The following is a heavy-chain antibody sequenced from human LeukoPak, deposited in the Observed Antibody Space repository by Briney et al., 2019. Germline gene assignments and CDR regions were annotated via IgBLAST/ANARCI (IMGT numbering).Heavy chain of an antibody. CDR3: AKAKTVVVPAAIDY. CDR2: ISGSGGST. J-gene: IGHJ4*02. V-gene: IGHV3-23*01. Sequence: GGSLRLSCAASGFTFSSYAMSGVRQAPGKGLEWVSAISGSGGSTYYADSVKGRFTISRDNSKNTLYLQMNSLRAEDTAVYYCAKAKTVVVPAAIDYWGQGNLVTVSS. CDR1: GFTFSSYA. D-gene: IGHD2-2*01.